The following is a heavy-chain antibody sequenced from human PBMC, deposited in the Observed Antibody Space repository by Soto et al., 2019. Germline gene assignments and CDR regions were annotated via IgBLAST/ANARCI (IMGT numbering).Heavy chain of an antibody. J-gene: IGHJ6*01. CDR3: DRQLSNSGWIGYDI. CDR2: TYYTSTWNN. CDR1: GDSVSSNSVT. D-gene: IGHD6-25*01. V-gene: IGHV6-1*01. Sequence: QTLSLTCAISGDSVSSNSVTWNWIRQSPSGGLEWLGKTYYTSTWNNVYAGSVKSRITINPDTSKNQVSLQVNSVTPEDTAVYYCDRQLSNSGWIGYDIRGQRKTVTVSS.